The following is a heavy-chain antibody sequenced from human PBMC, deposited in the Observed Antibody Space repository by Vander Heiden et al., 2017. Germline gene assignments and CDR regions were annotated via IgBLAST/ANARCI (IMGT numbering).Heavy chain of an antibody. CDR2: ISYDGSNK. CDR1: GFTFNTYP. J-gene: IGHJ2*01. CDR3: ARERSYYDSSGYYAPYFDL. Sequence: QVQLVESGGGVVQPGRSLRLPCAASGFTFNTYPLHWVRQAPGKGLEWVAVISYDGSNKYYADSVKGRFTISRDNSKNTLYLQMNSLRAEDTAVYYCARERSYYDSSGYYAPYFDLWGRGTLVTVSS. V-gene: IGHV3-30*04. D-gene: IGHD3-22*01.